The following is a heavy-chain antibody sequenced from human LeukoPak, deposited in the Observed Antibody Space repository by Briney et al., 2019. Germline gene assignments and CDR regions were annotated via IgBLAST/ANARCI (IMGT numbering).Heavy chain of an antibody. D-gene: IGHD3-16*01. CDR2: IYYSGST. CDR3: ARRTLSGVISLGAFDI. CDR1: GGSISSSSYY. V-gene: IGHV4-39*01. Sequence: SETLSLTCTVSGGSISSSSYYWGWIRQPPGKGLEWIGSIYYSGSTYYNPSLKSRVTISVDTSKNQFSLKLSSVTAADTAVYYCARRTLSGVISLGAFDIWGQGTMSPSLQ. J-gene: IGHJ3*02.